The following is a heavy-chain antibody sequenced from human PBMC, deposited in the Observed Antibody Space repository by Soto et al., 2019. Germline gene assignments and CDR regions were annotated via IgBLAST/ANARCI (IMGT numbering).Heavy chain of an antibody. CDR1: GFTFRNYA. D-gene: IGHD3-22*01. CDR3: AKGLYYYDSSGYYPEDYFDY. V-gene: IGHV3-23*01. CDR2: ISGSGSNT. Sequence: EVQLLESGGTLVQPGGSLRLSCAASGFTFRNYAMSWVRQAPGKGLEWVSAISGSGSNTYYADSVKGRFTISRDNSKNTVYLQMNSLRAEDTAVYYCAKGLYYYDSSGYYPEDYFDYWGQGALVTVSS. J-gene: IGHJ4*02.